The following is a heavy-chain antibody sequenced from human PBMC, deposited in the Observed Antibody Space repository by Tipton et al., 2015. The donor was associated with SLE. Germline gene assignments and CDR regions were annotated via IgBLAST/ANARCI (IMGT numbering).Heavy chain of an antibody. J-gene: IGHJ4*02. CDR2: IYYSGST. CDR3: ARGYRYFDWLSSYYFDY. V-gene: IGHV4-59*01. Sequence: TLSLTCTVSGGSISSYYWSWIRQPPGKGLEWIGYIYYSGSTNYNPSPKSRVTISVDTSKNQFSLKLSSVTAADTAVYYCARGYRYFDWLSSYYFDYWGQGTLVTVSS. CDR1: GGSISSYY. D-gene: IGHD3-9*01.